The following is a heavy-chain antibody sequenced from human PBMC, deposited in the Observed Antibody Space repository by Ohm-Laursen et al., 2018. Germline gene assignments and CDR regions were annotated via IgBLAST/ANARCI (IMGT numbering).Heavy chain of an antibody. Sequence: SSLRLSCSASGFTFDDYALHWVRQAPGKGLEWVSGISWDSGNTGYADSVKGRFTISRDNAGNSLYLQMNSLGAEDTALYYCAKAKGTTVTTAYFQHWGQGTLVTVSS. D-gene: IGHD4-17*01. CDR2: ISWDSGNT. V-gene: IGHV3-9*01. CDR3: AKAKGTTVTTAYFQH. J-gene: IGHJ1*01. CDR1: GFTFDDYA.